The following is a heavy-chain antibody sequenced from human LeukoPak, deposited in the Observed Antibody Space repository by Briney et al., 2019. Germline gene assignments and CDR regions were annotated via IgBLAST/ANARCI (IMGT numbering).Heavy chain of an antibody. CDR1: GFTFSSHA. D-gene: IGHD6-13*01. CDR3: ARLGAAADLNSFYGMDV. V-gene: IGHV3-23*01. Sequence: GGSLRLSCAASGFTFSSHAMSWVRQAPGKGLEWVSLIRGSDSSTYFADSLKGRFTISRDNSKNTLFLQMNSLRPEDTAVYYCARLGAAADLNSFYGMDVWGHGTTDTVSS. J-gene: IGHJ6*02. CDR2: IRGSDSST.